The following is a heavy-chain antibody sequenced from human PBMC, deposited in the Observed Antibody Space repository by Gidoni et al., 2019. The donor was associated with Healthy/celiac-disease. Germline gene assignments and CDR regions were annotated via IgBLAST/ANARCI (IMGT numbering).Heavy chain of an antibody. D-gene: IGHD3-3*01. J-gene: IGHJ6*02. CDR2: INHSGST. CDR3: ARKYLTILARYGMDV. V-gene: IGHV4-34*01. CDR1: GGSFSGYY. Sequence: QVQLQQWGAGLLTPSETLSLTCAVYGGSFSGYYWSWIRQPPGKGLEWIGEINHSGSTNYNPSLKSRVTISVDTSKNQFSLKLSSVTAADTAVYYCARKYLTILARYGMDVWGQGTTVTVSS.